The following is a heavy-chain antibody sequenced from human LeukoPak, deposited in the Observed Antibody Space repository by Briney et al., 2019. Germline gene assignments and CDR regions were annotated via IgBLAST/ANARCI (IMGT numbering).Heavy chain of an antibody. J-gene: IGHJ5*02. Sequence: GGSLRLSCAASGFTFSSYAMSWVRQAPGKGLEWVSAISGSGGSTYYADSVKGRFTISRDNSKNTLYLQMNSLRAEDTAVYYCAKDRGKSSSGWYNWFDPWGQGTLVTVSS. D-gene: IGHD6-19*01. CDR2: ISGSGGST. CDR3: AKDRGKSSSGWYNWFDP. V-gene: IGHV3-23*01. CDR1: GFTFSSYA.